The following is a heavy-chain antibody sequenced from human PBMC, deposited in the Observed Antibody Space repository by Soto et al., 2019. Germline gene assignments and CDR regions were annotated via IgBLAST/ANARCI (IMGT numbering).Heavy chain of an antibody. Sequence: PSETLSLTCAVYGGSFSGYYWGWIRQPPGKGLEWIGNVYYSGSTNYNPSLKSRVTISVDTSKNQFSLSLKSVTAADTAVYYCASDYSGYSADPEYYGVEVWGQGTTVTVSS. D-gene: IGHD3-22*01. V-gene: IGHV4-34*01. CDR1: GGSFSGYY. CDR2: VYYSGST. CDR3: ASDYSGYSADPEYYGVEV. J-gene: IGHJ6*02.